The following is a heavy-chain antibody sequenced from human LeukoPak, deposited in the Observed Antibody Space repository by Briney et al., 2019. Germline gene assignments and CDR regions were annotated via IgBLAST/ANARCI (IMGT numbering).Heavy chain of an antibody. D-gene: IGHD5-18*01. V-gene: IGHV4-59*08. CDR3: ARRGSNSYGYDY. CDR2: IYYSGST. CDR1: GDSITSYY. Sequence: PSETLSLTCTVSGDSITSYYWSWIRQSPGKGLEWIGYIYYSGSTNYNPSLKSRVTTSVDTSKNQFSLKLSSVTAADTAVYYCARRGSNSYGYDYWGQGTLVTVSS. J-gene: IGHJ4*02.